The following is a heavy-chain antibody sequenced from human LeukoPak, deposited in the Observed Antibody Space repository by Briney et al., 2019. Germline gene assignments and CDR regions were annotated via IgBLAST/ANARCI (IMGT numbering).Heavy chain of an antibody. CDR1: GFTFSSYS. CDR3: AVLTYQLLDYYFDY. V-gene: IGHV3-48*01. J-gene: IGHJ4*02. CDR2: ISSSGSTI. Sequence: GGSLRLSCAASGFTFSSYSMNWVRQAPGKGLEWVSYISSSGSTIYYADSVKGRFTISRDNAKNSLYLQMISLRAEDTAVYYCAVLTYQLLDYYFDYWGQGTLVTVSS. D-gene: IGHD2-2*01.